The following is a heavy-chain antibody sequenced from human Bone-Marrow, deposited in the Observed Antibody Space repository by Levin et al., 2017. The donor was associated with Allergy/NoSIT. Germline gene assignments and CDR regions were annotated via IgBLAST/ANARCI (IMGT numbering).Heavy chain of an antibody. CDR3: ARCFTMATIRMYYYYGMDG. CDR1: GFTFSDYY. V-gene: IGHV3-11*01. D-gene: IGHD5-12*01. J-gene: IGHJ6*02. Sequence: LSLTCAASGFTFSDYYMSWIRQAPGKGLEWVSYISSSGSTIYYADSVKGRSTISRDNAKNSLYLQMNSLRAEDTAVYYCARCFTMATIRMYYYYGMDGWGQGTTVTVSS. CDR2: ISSSGSTI.